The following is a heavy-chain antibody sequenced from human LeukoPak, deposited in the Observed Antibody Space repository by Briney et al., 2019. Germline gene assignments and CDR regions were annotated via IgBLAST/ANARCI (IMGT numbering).Heavy chain of an antibody. Sequence: PGGSLRLSCAASGSTLSSYSMNWVRQAPGKGLEWVSSISSSSSYIYYADSVKGRFTISRDNAKNSLYLQMNSLRAEDTAVYYCARGYDSKDAFDIWGQGTMVTVSS. CDR3: ARGYDSKDAFDI. CDR2: ISSSSSYI. V-gene: IGHV3-21*01. J-gene: IGHJ3*02. D-gene: IGHD3-22*01. CDR1: GSTLSSYS.